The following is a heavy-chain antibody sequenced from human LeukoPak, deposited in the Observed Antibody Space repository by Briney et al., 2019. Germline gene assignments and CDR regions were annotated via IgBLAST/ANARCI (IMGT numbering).Heavy chain of an antibody. CDR3: ARHVKTVVTDYFDY. Sequence: SQTLSLTCTVSGGSISSSSYYWGWIRQPPGKGLEWIGSIYYSGSTYYNPSLKSRVTISVDTSKNQFSLKLSSVTAAHTAVYCCARHVKTVVTDYFDYWGQGTLVAVSS. J-gene: IGHJ4*02. D-gene: IGHD4-23*01. V-gene: IGHV4-39*01. CDR2: IYYSGST. CDR1: GGSISSSSYY.